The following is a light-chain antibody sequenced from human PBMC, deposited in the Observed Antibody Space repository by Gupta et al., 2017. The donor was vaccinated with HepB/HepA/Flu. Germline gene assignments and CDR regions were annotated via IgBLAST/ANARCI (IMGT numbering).Light chain of an antibody. CDR1: QSLVFSDGNTF. CDR2: QGS. Sequence: DVVLTQSPLSLPVTLGQPASISCRSSQSLVFSDGNTFLHWFQQRPGQSPRRLLYQGSKRDYGVPERFSGSGSGTDFTLRSSWVEAEDVAIYYCLPGTHWITFGGGTQVEIK. J-gene: IGKJ4*01. CDR3: LPGTHWIT. V-gene: IGKV2-30*01.